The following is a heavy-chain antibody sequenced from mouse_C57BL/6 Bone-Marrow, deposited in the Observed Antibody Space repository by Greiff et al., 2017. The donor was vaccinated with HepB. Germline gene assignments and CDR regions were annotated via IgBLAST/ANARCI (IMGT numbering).Heavy chain of an antibody. D-gene: IGHD1-1*01. CDR2: IDPENGDT. J-gene: IGHJ4*01. V-gene: IGHV14-4*01. CDR1: GFNIKDDY. CDR3: TTLLAYYAMDY. Sequence: DVKLVESGAELVRPGASVKLSCTASGFNIKDDYMHWVKQRPEQGLEWLGWIDPENGDTEYASKFQGKATITADTSSNTAYLQLSSLTSEDTAVYYCTTLLAYYAMDYWGQGTSVTVSS.